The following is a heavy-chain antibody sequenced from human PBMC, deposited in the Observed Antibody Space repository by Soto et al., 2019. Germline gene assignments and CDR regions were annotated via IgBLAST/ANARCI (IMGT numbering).Heavy chain of an antibody. Sequence: ASVKVSCKASGYTFTGYYMHWVRQAPGQGLEWMGWINPNSGGTNYAQKFQGWGTMTRDTSISTAYMELGRLRSDDTAVYYCARGPYLRQAGVRRAKSQPVGGSTDFDYWGQGTLVTVSS. CDR3: ARGPYLRQAGVRRAKSQPVGGSTDFDY. V-gene: IGHV1-2*04. CDR2: INPNSGGT. D-gene: IGHD1-1*01. J-gene: IGHJ4*02. CDR1: GYTFTGYY.